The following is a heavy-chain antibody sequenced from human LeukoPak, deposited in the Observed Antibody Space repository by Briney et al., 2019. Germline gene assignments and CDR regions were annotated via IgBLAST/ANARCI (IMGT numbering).Heavy chain of an antibody. CDR2: IYYSGST. CDR3: ARGLEKLDAFDI. J-gene: IGHJ3*02. CDR1: GVSISGYY. Sequence: PSETLSLTCTVSGVSISGYYWSWIRQPPGKGLEWIGYIYYSGSTNYNPSLKSRVTISLDTSKNQFSLKLSSVTAADTAVYYCARGLEKLDAFDIWGQGTMVTVSS. V-gene: IGHV4-59*01.